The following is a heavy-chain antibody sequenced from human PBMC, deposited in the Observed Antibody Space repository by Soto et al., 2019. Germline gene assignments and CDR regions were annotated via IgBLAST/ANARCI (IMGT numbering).Heavy chain of an antibody. CDR3: AHRQRLVDSIGYYWYFDL. CDR1: GFSLSTSGVG. CDR2: IYWDDDK. J-gene: IGHJ2*01. D-gene: IGHD3-22*01. V-gene: IGHV2-5*02. Sequence: QITLKESGPTLVKPTQTLTLTCTFSGFSLSTSGVGVGWIRQPPGKALDWLALIYWDDDKRYSPSLRSRLTITKDTYKNQVVLTMTKMDPVDTATYYCAHRQRLVDSIGYYWYFDLWGRGTLVTVSS.